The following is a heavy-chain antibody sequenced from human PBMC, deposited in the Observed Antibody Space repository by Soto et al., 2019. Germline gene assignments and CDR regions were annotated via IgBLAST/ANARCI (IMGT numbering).Heavy chain of an antibody. CDR2: INPHTGGT. J-gene: IGHJ4*02. D-gene: IGHD2-8*01. CDR1: GYSFIGYY. CDR3: ARAAEMVDLDY. V-gene: IGHV1-2*04. Sequence: ASVKVSCKASGYSFIGYYIHWLRQSPGQGLEWVGWINPHTGGTSYAQKFQGWVTMTRDTSTKTAYMELSKLTSDDTAVYYCARAAEMVDLDYWGQGTVVTVSS.